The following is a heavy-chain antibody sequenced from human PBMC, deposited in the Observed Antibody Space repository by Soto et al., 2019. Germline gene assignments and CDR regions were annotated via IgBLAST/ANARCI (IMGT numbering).Heavy chain of an antibody. CDR2: IYHSGST. J-gene: IGHJ3*02. D-gene: IGHD1-26*01. CDR3: ARDISGSYPLHAFDI. CDR1: GYSISSGYD. V-gene: IGHV4-38-2*02. Sequence: SETLSLTCDVSGYSISSGYDWGWIRQPPGKGLEWIGSIYHSGSTYYNPSLKSRVTISVDTSKNQFSLKLSSVTAADTAVYYCARDISGSYPLHAFDIWGQGTMVTVSS.